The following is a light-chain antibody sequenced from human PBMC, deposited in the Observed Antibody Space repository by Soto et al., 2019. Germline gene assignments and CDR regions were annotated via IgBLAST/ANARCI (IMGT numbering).Light chain of an antibody. Sequence: QAVVTQPPSASGTPGQRVTISCSGSSSNIGSNTVNWYHQLPGTAPKLLIYSNNQRPSGVPDRFSGSKSGTSASLAISGLQSEDEADYNCAAWDDSLSGLVFGGGTQLTVL. J-gene: IGLJ2*01. CDR2: SNN. CDR3: AAWDDSLSGLV. CDR1: SSNIGSNT. V-gene: IGLV1-44*01.